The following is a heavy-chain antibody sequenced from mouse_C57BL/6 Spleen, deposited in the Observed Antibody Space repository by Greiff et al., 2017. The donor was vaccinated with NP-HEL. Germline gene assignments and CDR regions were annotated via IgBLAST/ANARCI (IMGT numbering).Heavy chain of an antibody. D-gene: IGHD1-1*01. CDR2: INPYNGDT. CDR1: GYSFTGYF. J-gene: IGHJ4*01. CDR3: ARWGSSPYYAMDY. V-gene: IGHV1-20*01. Sequence: EVMLVESGPELVKPGDSVKISCKASGYSFTGYFMNWVMQSHGKSLEWIGRINPYNGDTFYNQKFKGKATLTVDKSSSTAHMELRSLTSEDSAVYYCARWGSSPYYAMDYWGQGTSVTVSS.